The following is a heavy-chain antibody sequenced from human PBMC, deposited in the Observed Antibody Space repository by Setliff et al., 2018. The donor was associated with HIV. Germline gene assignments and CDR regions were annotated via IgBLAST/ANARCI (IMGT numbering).Heavy chain of an antibody. V-gene: IGHV5-51*01. CDR2: IYPDDSNT. Sequence: GESLKISCKTSGYEFYGWWIGWVRQKPGKGLEWMGIIYPDDSNTRYSPSFRGQVTISADMSISTAYLQWSSLQASDTAMYYCVRYSGSSYKSNWFDPWGQGTRVTV. CDR3: VRYSGSSYKSNWFDP. CDR1: GYEFYGWW. D-gene: IGHD1-26*01. J-gene: IGHJ5*02.